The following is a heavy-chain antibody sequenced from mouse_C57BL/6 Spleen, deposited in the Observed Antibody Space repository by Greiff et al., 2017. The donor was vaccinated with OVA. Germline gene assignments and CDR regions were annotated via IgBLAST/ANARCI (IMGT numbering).Heavy chain of an antibody. J-gene: IGHJ2*01. D-gene: IGHD2-4*01. CDR1: GYTFTSYW. V-gene: IGHV1-64*01. CDR2: IHPNSGST. Sequence: QVQLQQPGAELVKPGASVKLSCKASGYTFTSYWMHWVKQRPGQGLEWIGMIHPNSGSTNYNEKFKSKATLTVDKSSSTAYMQLSSLTSEDSAVYYCARAIRYYYDDRAYYFDYWGQGTTLTVSS. CDR3: ARAIRYYYDDRAYYFDY.